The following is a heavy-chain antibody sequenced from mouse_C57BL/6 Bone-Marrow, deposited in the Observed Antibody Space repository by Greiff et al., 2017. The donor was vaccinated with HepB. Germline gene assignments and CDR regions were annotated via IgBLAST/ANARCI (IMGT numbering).Heavy chain of an antibody. Sequence: EVMLVESGGGLVKPGGSLKLSCAASGFTFSSYAMSWVRQTPEKRLEWVAAINSDGGSTYYPDTMERRFIISRDNTKKTLYLQMSSLRSEDTALYYCARHEYGYGFYWYFDVWGTGTTVTVSS. CDR1: GFTFSSYA. D-gene: IGHD2-2*01. CDR3: ARHEYGYGFYWYFDV. CDR2: INSDGGST. V-gene: IGHV5-9*01. J-gene: IGHJ1*03.